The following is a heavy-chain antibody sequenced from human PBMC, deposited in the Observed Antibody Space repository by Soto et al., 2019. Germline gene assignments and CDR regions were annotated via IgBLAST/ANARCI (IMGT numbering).Heavy chain of an antibody. D-gene: IGHD2-21*02. CDR3: KGGQGGDYDRWFDP. V-gene: IGHV3-21*01. Sequence: EVQVVESGGGLVQPGGSLRLSCSFTFSMYSMSWVRQAPGKGLEWVASISSGGSYIKYADSVKGRITISRDNAKNPVSLQTKRLRVDDTGVYFWKGGQGGDYDRWFDPWGQGTLVTVSS. CDR1: FTFSMYS. J-gene: IGHJ5*02. CDR2: ISSGGSYI.